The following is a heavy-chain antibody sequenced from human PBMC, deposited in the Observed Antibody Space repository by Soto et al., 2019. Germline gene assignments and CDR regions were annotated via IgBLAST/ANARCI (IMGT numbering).Heavy chain of an antibody. CDR1: GYSFTSYW. D-gene: IGHD6-13*01. V-gene: IGHV5-51*01. Sequence: PGESLKISCKGSGYSFTSYWIGWVRQMPGKGLELMGIIYSGDSDTRYSPSFQGQVTISADKSISTAYLQWSSLKASDTAMYYCARTAAAGKYYYGMDVWGQGTTVTVSS. J-gene: IGHJ6*02. CDR2: IYSGDSDT. CDR3: ARTAAAGKYYYGMDV.